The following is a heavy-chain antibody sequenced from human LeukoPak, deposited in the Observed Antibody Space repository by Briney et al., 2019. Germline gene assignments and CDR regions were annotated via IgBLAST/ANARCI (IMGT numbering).Heavy chain of an antibody. V-gene: IGHV4-31*03. Sequence: SQTLSLTCTVPGGSISSGVYYWSWIRQHPGKGLEWIGYIFYNGSTYYNPSLKSRVTISVDTSKNQFSLKLSSVTAADTAVYYCAREWRFGELTYFDYWGQGTLVTVSS. CDR1: GGSISSGVYY. D-gene: IGHD3-10*01. CDR3: AREWRFGELTYFDY. J-gene: IGHJ4*02. CDR2: IFYNGST.